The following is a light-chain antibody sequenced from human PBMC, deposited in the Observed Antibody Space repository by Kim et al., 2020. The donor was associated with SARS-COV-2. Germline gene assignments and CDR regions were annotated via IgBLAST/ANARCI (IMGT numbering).Light chain of an antibody. CDR3: QQHNNWPPFT. Sequence: SPGERATLSCRASQSVSSNLAWYQQKPGQAPRLLIYGASTRATGIPARFSGSGSGTEFTLTISSLQSEDCAVYYCQQHNNWPPFTFGPGTKVDIK. J-gene: IGKJ3*01. CDR1: QSVSSN. CDR2: GAS. V-gene: IGKV3-15*01.